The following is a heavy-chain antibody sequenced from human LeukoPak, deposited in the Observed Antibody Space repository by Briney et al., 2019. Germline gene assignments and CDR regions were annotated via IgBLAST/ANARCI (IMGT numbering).Heavy chain of an antibody. D-gene: IGHD3-10*01. Sequence: SETLSLTCTVSGGSISSYYWSWIRQPPGKELEWIGYIYYTGNTNYNPSLKSRVTISVDTSKNQFSLKLSSVTAADTAVYYCARTWFGEPRVDYWGQGTLVTVSS. CDR1: GGSISSYY. V-gene: IGHV4-59*08. CDR3: ARTWFGEPRVDY. J-gene: IGHJ4*02. CDR2: IYYTGNT.